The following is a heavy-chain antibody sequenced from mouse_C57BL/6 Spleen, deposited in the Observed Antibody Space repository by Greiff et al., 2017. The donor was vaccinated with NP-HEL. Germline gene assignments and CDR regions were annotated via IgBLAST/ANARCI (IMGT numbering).Heavy chain of an antibody. V-gene: IGHV1-22*01. CDR1: GYTFTDYN. Sequence: DVQLQESGPELVKPGASVKMSCKASGYTFTDYNMHWVKQSHGKSLEWIGYINPNNGGTSYNQKFKGKATLTVNKSSSTAYMELRSLTSEDSAVYYCAHEYSLGYYAMDYWGQGTSVTVSS. CDR3: AHEYSLGYYAMDY. D-gene: IGHD3-2*02. J-gene: IGHJ4*01. CDR2: INPNNGGT.